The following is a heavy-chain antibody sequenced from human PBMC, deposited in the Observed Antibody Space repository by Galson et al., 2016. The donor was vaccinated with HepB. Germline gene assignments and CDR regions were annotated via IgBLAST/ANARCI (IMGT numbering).Heavy chain of an antibody. V-gene: IGHV4-39*01. D-gene: IGHD3-10*01. CDR1: GGPISSHPYY. CDR2: IQYSGNT. J-gene: IGHJ3*02. CDR3: ARNFVRGVNPGFDI. Sequence: SETLSLTCTVSGGPISSHPYYWGWVRQSPGKALEWIGSIQYSGNTYYNPALSSRVTIFIDTSKNQISLTLTSVTAADTALYSCARNFVRGVNPGFDIWGRGTMVTVSS.